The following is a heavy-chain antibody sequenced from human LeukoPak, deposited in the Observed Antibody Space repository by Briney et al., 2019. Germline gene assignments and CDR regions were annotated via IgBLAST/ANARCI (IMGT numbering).Heavy chain of an antibody. D-gene: IGHD3-22*01. V-gene: IGHV5-51*01. CDR3: ARLREYYYDSSGLKWFDP. J-gene: IGHJ5*02. CDR1: GYSFTSYW. Sequence: PGESLKISCKGSGYSFTSYWIGWVRQMPGKGLEWMGIIYPGDSDTIYSPSFQGQVTISADKSISTAYLQWSSLKASDTAMYYYARLREYYYDSSGLKWFDPWGQGTLVTVSS. CDR2: IYPGDSDT.